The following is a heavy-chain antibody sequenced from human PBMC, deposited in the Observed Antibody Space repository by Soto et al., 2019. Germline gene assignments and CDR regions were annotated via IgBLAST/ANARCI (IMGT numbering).Heavy chain of an antibody. CDR1: GFTFSSYG. CDR3: AKASYYDILTGPLVFDY. CDR2: ISYDGSNK. J-gene: IGHJ4*02. D-gene: IGHD3-9*01. Sequence: GSLRLSCASSGFTFSSYGMHWVRQAPGKGLEWVAVISYDGSNKYYADSVKGRFTISRDNSKNTLYLQMNSLRAEDTAVYYCAKASYYDILTGPLVFDYWGQGTLVTVSS. V-gene: IGHV3-30*18.